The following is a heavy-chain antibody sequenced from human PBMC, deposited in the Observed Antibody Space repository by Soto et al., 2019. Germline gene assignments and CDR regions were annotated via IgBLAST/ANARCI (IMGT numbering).Heavy chain of an antibody. V-gene: IGHV4-4*02. CDR2: IYHSGST. CDR1: GGSISSSKW. D-gene: IGHD6-6*01. J-gene: IGHJ2*01. CDR3: ASQDYSSSTDASFLVNGYFEL. Sequence: QMQLQESGPGLVKPSGTLSLTCGVSGGSISSSKWWTWVRQPPGKGPEWIGEIYHSGSTNYNPSPTSRVTISLDKSNNQCSLPLTSGAAADTAVYYCASQDYSSSTDASFLVNGYFELWGRGILVTVSS.